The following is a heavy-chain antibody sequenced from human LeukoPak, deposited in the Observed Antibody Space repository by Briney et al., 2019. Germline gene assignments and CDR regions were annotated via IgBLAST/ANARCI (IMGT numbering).Heavy chain of an antibody. V-gene: IGHV1-8*01. CDR2: MNPNTGDT. J-gene: IGHJ4*02. CDR1: GYAFTGYD. Sequence: ASVRVSCKASGYAFTGYDINWVRQATGQGLEWMGWMNPNTGDTGYAQNFQGRLTMTRNTFIDTAYMELSGLRSEDTAIYYCTRGSLSGSSRDYWGQGTLVTVSS. CDR3: TRGSLSGSSRDY. D-gene: IGHD1-26*01.